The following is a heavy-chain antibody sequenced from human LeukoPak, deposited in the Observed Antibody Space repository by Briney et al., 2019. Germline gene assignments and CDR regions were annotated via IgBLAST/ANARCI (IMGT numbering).Heavy chain of an antibody. CDR1: GFTFSMYR. V-gene: IGHV3-74*01. CDR3: ARDRNYYASSGYYGIDY. CDR2: INSDGSST. Sequence: PGGSLRLSCAASGFTFSMYRMHWVRQAPGKGLLWVSRINSDGSSTTYADSVKGRFTISRDNAKNTLYLQMDSLSAEDTTVYSCARDRNYYASSGYYGIDYWGQGTLVTVSS. D-gene: IGHD3-22*01. J-gene: IGHJ4*02.